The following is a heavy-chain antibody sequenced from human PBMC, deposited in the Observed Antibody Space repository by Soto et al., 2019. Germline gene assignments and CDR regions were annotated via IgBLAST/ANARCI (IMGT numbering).Heavy chain of an antibody. D-gene: IGHD1-1*01. CDR2: IYYSGTT. J-gene: IGHJ6*02. Sequence: QVQLQESGPGLVKPSQTLSLTCTVSGGSIRSGDYYWSWVRQHPGRGLEWIGYIYYSGTTYYNASLRSRFTISVDTSKNQFSLKLSSVTSADTAVYYCARGAPRNSYYDYGMDVWGQGTTVTVSS. CDR1: GGSIRSGDYY. V-gene: IGHV4-31*03. CDR3: ARGAPRNSYYDYGMDV.